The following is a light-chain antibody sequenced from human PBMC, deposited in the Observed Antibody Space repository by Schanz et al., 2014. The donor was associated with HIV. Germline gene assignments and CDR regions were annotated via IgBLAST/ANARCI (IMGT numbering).Light chain of an antibody. CDR2: EVS. CDR3: SSYVDTYSVL. CDR1: SSDVGGYNH. V-gene: IGLV2-8*01. J-gene: IGLJ3*02. Sequence: QSALTQPASVSGSPGHSVTISCTGTSSDVGGYNHVSWYQQHPGKAPKLMIYEVSNRPSGVPDRFSGSKSGNTASLTVSGLQPEDEANYYCSSYVDTYSVLFGGGTKLTVL.